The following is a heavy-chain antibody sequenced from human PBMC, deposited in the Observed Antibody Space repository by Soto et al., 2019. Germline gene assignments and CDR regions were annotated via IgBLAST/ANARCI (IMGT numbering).Heavy chain of an antibody. CDR3: VRDGTKTLRDWFDP. J-gene: IGHJ5*02. CDR1: GASISGYY. V-gene: IGHV4-4*07. Sequence: PSETLSLTCTVSGASISGYYWSWIRKSAGKGLEWIGRIYATGTTDYNPSLKSRVMMSVDTSRKQFSLKLRSVTAADTAVYYCVRDGTKTLRDWFDPWGQGISVTVSS. D-gene: IGHD1-1*01. CDR2: IYATGTT.